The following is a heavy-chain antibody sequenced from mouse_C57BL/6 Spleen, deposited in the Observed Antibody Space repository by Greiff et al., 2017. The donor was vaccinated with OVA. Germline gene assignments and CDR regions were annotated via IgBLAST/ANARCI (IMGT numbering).Heavy chain of an antibody. J-gene: IGHJ4*01. Sequence: EVKLMESGGGLVKPGGSLKLSCAASGFTFSDYGMHWVRQAPEKGLEWVAYLSSGSSTIYYAATVKGRFTISRDNAKNTLFLQMTSLRAEDTAMYYCARKEFLYAMDYWGQGTSVTVSS. CDR2: LSSGSSTI. CDR3: ARKEFLYAMDY. V-gene: IGHV5-17*01. CDR1: GFTFSDYG.